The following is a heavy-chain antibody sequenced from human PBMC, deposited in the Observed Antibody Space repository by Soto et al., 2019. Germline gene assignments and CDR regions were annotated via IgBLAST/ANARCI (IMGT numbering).Heavy chain of an antibody. Sequence: GGSLRLSCVASGFTFSNYWMNWVRQAPGKGLEWVANIKQDGSEKYYVDSVEGRFTISRDNAKNSLYLQMDSLRVEDTAVYYCASYCSGGSCPGRGFDPWGQGTLVTVSS. CDR3: ASYCSGGSCPGRGFDP. D-gene: IGHD2-15*01. CDR1: GFTFSNYW. V-gene: IGHV3-7*01. J-gene: IGHJ5*02. CDR2: IKQDGSEK.